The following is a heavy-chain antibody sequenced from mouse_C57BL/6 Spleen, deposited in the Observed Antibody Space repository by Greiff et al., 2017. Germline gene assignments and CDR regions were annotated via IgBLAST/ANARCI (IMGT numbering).Heavy chain of an antibody. J-gene: IGHJ4*01. V-gene: IGHV1-82*01. CDR3: ARGDGHGAMDY. CDR1: GYAFSSSW. D-gene: IGHD2-3*01. CDR2: IYPGDGDT. Sequence: VQLQQSGPELVKPGASVKISCKASGYAFSSSWMNWVKQRPGKGLEWIGRIYPGDGDTNYNGKFKGKATLTADKASSTAYMQLSSLTSVDSAVYFCARGDGHGAMDYWGQGTSVTGSS.